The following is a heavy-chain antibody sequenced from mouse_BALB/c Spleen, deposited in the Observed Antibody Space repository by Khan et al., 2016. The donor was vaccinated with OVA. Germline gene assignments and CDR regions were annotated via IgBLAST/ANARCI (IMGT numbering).Heavy chain of an antibody. D-gene: IGHD2-3*01. J-gene: IGHJ4*01. CDR2: IYHSGSI. V-gene: IGHV3-1*02. CDR3: ARDGYYLPY. Sequence: EVQLQESGPDLVKPSQSLSLPCTVTGYSITRGYSWHWIRQFPGNKLECMGYIYHSGSINYNPSLKSRFSITRATAKNLYFLPVNSVTTYDTATYYSARDGYYLPYWGQGTTDTVSS. CDR1: GYSITRGYS.